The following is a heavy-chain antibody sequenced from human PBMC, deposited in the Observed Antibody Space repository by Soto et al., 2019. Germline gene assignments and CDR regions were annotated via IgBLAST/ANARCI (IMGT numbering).Heavy chain of an antibody. CDR3: AKGGIAVAGRWVDY. V-gene: IGHV3-23*01. CDR2: ISGRGGST. D-gene: IGHD6-19*01. J-gene: IGHJ4*02. CDR1: GFTFSSYA. Sequence: EVQLLESGGGVVQPGGSLRLSCAASGFTFSSYAMSWVRQPPAKGLAWVSAISGRGGSTYYAASVKGRLTISRDNAKHALYLQMNSLSAEDTAVYYCAKGGIAVAGRWVDYWGQGTLVTVSA.